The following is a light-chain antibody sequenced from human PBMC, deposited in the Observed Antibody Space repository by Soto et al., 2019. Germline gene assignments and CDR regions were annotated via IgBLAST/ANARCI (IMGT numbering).Light chain of an antibody. V-gene: IGKV3-11*01. J-gene: IGKJ1*01. Sequence: EIVLTQSPATLYLSPGDRATLSCRASQSVDWYVAWYQQKPGQAPRLLIYDALKRATGTPDRFSGSGSGTDFTLTISRLEPEDFAVYYCQQYGRSPWTFGQGTRVDIK. CDR1: QSVDWY. CDR3: QQYGRSPWT. CDR2: DAL.